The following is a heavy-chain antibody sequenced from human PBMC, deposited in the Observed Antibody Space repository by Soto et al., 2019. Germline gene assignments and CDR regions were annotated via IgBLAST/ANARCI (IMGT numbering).Heavy chain of an antibody. Sequence: GGSLRLSCAASGFTFSSYGMHWVRQAPGKGLEWVAVIWYDGSNKYYADSVKGRFTISRDNSKNTLYLQMNSLRAEETAVYYCARDGRRYYDFWSGYYTGYYGSGVHFDYWGQGTLVTVSS. CDR1: GFTFSSYG. D-gene: IGHD3-3*01. V-gene: IGHV3-33*01. CDR3: ARDGRRYYDFWSGYYTGYYGSGVHFDY. J-gene: IGHJ4*02. CDR2: IWYDGSNK.